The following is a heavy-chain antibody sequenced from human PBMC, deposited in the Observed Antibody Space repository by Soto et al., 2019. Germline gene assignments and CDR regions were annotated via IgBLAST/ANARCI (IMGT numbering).Heavy chain of an antibody. D-gene: IGHD5-18*01. V-gene: IGHV4-59*08. CDR2: IYYSGST. Sequence: NPSETLSLTCTVSGGSISSYYWSWIRQPPGKELEWIGYIYYSGSTNYNPSLKSRVTISVDTSKNQFSLKLSSVTAADTAVYYCARTGGYSYGDYYFDYSGQGTLVTVSS. CDR3: ARTGGYSYGDYYFDY. J-gene: IGHJ4*02. CDR1: GGSISSYY.